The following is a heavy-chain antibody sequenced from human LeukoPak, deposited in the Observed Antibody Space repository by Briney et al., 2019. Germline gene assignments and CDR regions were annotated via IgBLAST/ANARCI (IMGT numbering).Heavy chain of an antibody. D-gene: IGHD3-22*01. CDR2: IWYDGSNK. J-gene: IGHJ5*02. Sequence: GGSLRPSCAASGFTFSSYGMHWVRQAPGKGLEWVAVIWYDGSNKYYADSVKGRFTISRDNSKNTLYLQMNSLRAEDTAVYYCAKDQVYYYDSSGYPGAPRWFDPWGQGTLVTVSS. V-gene: IGHV3-33*06. CDR3: AKDQVYYYDSSGYPGAPRWFDP. CDR1: GFTFSSYG.